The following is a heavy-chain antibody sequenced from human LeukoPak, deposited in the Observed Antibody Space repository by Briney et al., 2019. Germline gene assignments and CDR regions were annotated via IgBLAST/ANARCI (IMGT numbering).Heavy chain of an antibody. V-gene: IGHV4-59*01. CDR2: IYYSGST. CDR3: ARVRYYYDSSGYYVSQFDY. Sequence: PSETLSLTCTVPGGSISSYHWSWIRQPPGKGLEWIGYIYYSGSTNYNPSLKSRVTISVDTSKNQFSLKLSSVTAADTAVYYCARVRYYYDSSGYYVSQFDYWGQGTLVTVSS. D-gene: IGHD3-22*01. J-gene: IGHJ4*02. CDR1: GGSISSYH.